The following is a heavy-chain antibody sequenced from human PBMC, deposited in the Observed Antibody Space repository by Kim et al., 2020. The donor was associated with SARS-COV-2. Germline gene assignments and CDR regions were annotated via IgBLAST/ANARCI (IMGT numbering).Heavy chain of an antibody. Sequence: SETLSLTCTVSGGSISSGGYYWSWIRQHPGKGLEWIGYIYYSGSTYYNPSLKSRVTISVDTSKNQFSLKLSSVTAADTAVYYCARDSAPQLVDYYYYYGMDVWGQGTTVTVSS. CDR3: ARDSAPQLVDYYYYYGMDV. J-gene: IGHJ6*02. V-gene: IGHV4-31*03. D-gene: IGHD6-6*01. CDR1: GGSISSGGYY. CDR2: IYYSGST.